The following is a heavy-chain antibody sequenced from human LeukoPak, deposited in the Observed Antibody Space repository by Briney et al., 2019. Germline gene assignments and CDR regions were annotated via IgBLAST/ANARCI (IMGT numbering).Heavy chain of an antibody. V-gene: IGHV3-30*03. CDR2: ISYDGSNK. Sequence: GGSLRLSCAASGFTFSSYGMHWVRQAPGKGLEWVAVISYDGSNKYYADSVKGRFTISRDNSKNTLYLQMNSLRAEDTAVYYCATPPSTVPRGKFDYWGQGTLVTVSS. J-gene: IGHJ4*02. CDR1: GFTFSSYG. CDR3: ATPPSTVPRGKFDY. D-gene: IGHD4-17*01.